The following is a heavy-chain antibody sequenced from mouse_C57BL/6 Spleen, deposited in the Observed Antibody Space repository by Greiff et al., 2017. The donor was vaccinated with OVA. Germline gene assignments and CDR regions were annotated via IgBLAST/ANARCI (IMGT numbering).Heavy chain of an antibody. CDR2: ISSGGSYT. CDR3: ARSTGTGFDY. Sequence: VQLKQSGGDLVKPGGSLKLSCAASGFTFSSYGMSWVRQTPDKRLEWVATISSGGSYTYYPDSVKGRFTISRDNAKNTLYLQMSSLKSEDTAMYYCARSTGTGFDYWGQGTTLTVSS. J-gene: IGHJ2*01. CDR1: GFTFSSYG. V-gene: IGHV5-6*01. D-gene: IGHD4-1*02.